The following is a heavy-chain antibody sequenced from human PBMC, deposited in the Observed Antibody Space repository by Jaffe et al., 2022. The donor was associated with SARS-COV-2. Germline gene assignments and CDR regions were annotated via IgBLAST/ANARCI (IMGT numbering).Heavy chain of an antibody. D-gene: IGHD2-2*01. CDR2: ISYDGSNK. CDR1: GFTFSSYG. V-gene: IGHV3-30*18. CDR3: ANLLLVVPAFTRGMDV. Sequence: QVQLVESGGGVVQPGRSLRLSCAASGFTFSSYGMHWVRQAPGKGLEWVAVISYDGSNKYYADSVKGRFTISRDNSKNTLYLQMNSLRAEDTAVYYCANLLLVVPAFTRGMDVWGQGTTVTVSS. J-gene: IGHJ6*02.